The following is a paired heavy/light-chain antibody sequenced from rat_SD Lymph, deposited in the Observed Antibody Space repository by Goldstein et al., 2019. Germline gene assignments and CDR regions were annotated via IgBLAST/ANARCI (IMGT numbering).Light chain of an antibody. CDR2: DAN. J-gene: IGKJ2-3*01. V-gene: IGKV12S34*01. CDR3: QQYNNYYT. CDR1: EDIYSN. Sequence: DIQMTQSPASLSASLGETVTIECRASEDIYSNLAWYQQKPGNSPQLLIYDANSLADGVPSRFSGSGSGTQYSLKINSLQSEDVASYFCQQYNNYYTFGAGTKLELK.
Heavy chain of an antibody. CDR3: ARESPSYYYSSYGGFDY. CDR1: GFTFSSYV. Sequence: EVQLVESGGGLVQPGSSLKVSCVASGFTFSSYVMHWFRQAPENGIEWLAYINTDSSSTHYAETVKGRFTISRDNAKNTVDMQLSSLRSEDTAMYFCARESPSYYYSSYGGFDYWGQGVMVTVSS. CDR2: INTDSSST. D-gene: IGHD1-2*01. J-gene: IGHJ2*01. V-gene: IGHV5-43*01.